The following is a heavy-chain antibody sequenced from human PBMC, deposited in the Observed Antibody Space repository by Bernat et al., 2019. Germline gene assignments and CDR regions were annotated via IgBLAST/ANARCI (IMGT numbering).Heavy chain of an antibody. CDR2: IWYDGSNK. CDR3: ARDSEPYYDILVDAFDI. CDR1: GFTFSSYG. J-gene: IGHJ3*02. V-gene: IGHV3-33*01. D-gene: IGHD3-9*01. Sequence: QVQLVESGGGVVQPGRSLRLSCAASGFTFSSYGMHWVRQAPGKGLEWVAGIWYDGSNKYYADSVKGRFTISRDNSKNTLYLQMNSLRAEDTAVYYCARDSEPYYDILVDAFDIWGQGTMVTVSS.